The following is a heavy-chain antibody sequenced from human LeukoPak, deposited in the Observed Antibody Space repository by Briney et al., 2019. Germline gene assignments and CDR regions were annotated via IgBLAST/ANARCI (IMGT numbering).Heavy chain of an antibody. CDR1: GFTFSDFW. CDR3: ARDGIAAAGRGYYGMDV. Sequence: GGSLRLSCVVSGFTFSDFWMSWVRQAPGKGLEWVANIKQDGSEKYYVDSVKGRFTISRDNAKNSLYLQMNSLRAEDTAVYYCARDGIAAAGRGYYGMDVWGQGTTVTVSS. V-gene: IGHV3-7*01. J-gene: IGHJ6*02. CDR2: IKQDGSEK. D-gene: IGHD6-13*01.